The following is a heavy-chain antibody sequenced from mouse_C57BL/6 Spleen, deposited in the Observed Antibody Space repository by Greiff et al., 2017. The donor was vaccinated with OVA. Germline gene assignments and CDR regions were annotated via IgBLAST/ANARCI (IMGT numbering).Heavy chain of an antibody. V-gene: IGHV5-15*01. CDR1: GFTFSDYG. Sequence: EVKVVESGGGLVQPGGSLKLSCAASGFTFSDYGMAWVRQAPRKGPEWVAFISNLAYSIYYADTVTGRFTISRENAKNTLYLEMSSLRSEDTAMYYCARHYINYAMDYWGQGTSVTVSS. J-gene: IGHJ4*01. CDR2: ISNLAYSI. D-gene: IGHD1-3*01. CDR3: ARHYINYAMDY.